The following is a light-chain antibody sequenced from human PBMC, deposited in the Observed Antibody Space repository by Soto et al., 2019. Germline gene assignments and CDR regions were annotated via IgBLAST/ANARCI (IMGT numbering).Light chain of an antibody. CDR1: SSDVGGYNY. CDR2: DVS. J-gene: IGLJ1*01. CDR3: SSHTSSDTRV. V-gene: IGLV2-14*03. Sequence: QSALTQPASVSGSPGQSITISCTGTSSDVGGYNYVSWYQHHPGKAPKLMICDVSNRPSGVSNLFSGSKSGNTASLTISGLQAEDEADYYCSSHTSSDTRVFGTGTKLTVL.